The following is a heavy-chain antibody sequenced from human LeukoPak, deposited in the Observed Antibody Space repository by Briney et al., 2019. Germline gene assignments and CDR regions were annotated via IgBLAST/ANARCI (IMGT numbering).Heavy chain of an antibody. CDR3: ARGRTGLADY. J-gene: IGHJ4*02. CDR1: GGSISSYY. D-gene: IGHD1-14*01. CDR2: IYYSGST. Sequence: SETLSLTCTVSGGSISSYYWSWIRQPPGKGLEWMGYIYYSGSTNYNPSLKSRVTISVDTSKNQFSLKLSSVTAADTAVYYCARGRTGLADYWGQGTLVTVSS. V-gene: IGHV4-59*01.